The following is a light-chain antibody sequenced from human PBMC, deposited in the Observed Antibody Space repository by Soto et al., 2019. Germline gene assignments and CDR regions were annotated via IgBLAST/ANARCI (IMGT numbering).Light chain of an antibody. CDR3: QQYNSYPWT. J-gene: IGKJ1*01. CDR1: QSISSW. CDR2: DAS. V-gene: IGKV1-5*01. Sequence: DIQMTQSPSTLSASVGDRVTITCRASQSISSWLAWYQQKPGKAPKLLIYDASSLESGVPSRFSGSGSGTEFTLTISVLQPDDVATYYCQQYNSYPWTFGQGTKVEIK.